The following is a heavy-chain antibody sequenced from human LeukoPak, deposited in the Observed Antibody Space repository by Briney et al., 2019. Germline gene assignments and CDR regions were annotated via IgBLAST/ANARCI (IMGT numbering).Heavy chain of an antibody. J-gene: IGHJ4*02. D-gene: IGHD5-24*01. Sequence: GGSLRLSCAAPGFMFSSNWMSWVRLAPGKGLEWVANIKEDGTETYYVDSVKGRFTISRDNAKNSLYLQMNSLRVEDTAVYYCAKEGRSLQTYWGQGTLLTVSS. CDR2: IKEDGTET. CDR1: GFMFSSNW. CDR3: AKEGRSLQTY. V-gene: IGHV3-7*03.